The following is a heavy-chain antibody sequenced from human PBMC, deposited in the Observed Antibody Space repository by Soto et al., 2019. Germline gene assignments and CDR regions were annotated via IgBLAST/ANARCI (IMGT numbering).Heavy chain of an antibody. CDR3: GQRGYDTGGGYYFDY. D-gene: IGHD3-22*01. CDR2: IYWDDDK. Sequence: QITLKESGPTLAKPTQTLTLTCTFSGFSLSTSGVGVGWIRQPPGKALERLALIYWDDDKRYSPSLKSRPTIPRDTPKNQVVHTRPHRAPVDTATCFWGQRGYDTGGGYYFDYWGQGTLVTVSS. V-gene: IGHV2-5*02. CDR1: GFSLSTSGVG. J-gene: IGHJ4*02.